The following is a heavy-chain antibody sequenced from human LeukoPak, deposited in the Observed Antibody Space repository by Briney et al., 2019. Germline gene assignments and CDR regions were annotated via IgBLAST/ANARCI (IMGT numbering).Heavy chain of an antibody. J-gene: IGHJ4*02. V-gene: IGHV3-23*01. D-gene: IGHD4/OR15-4a*01. CDR3: AKARGATYGTYYFDY. CDR2: ISGSVGDT. CDR1: GFTFSSYA. Sequence: GGSLRLSCAASGFTFSSYAMNWVRQAPGKGLEWVSISGSVGDTYYADSVKGRFTISRDNSKNTLYLQMNSPRAEDTAVYYCAKARGATYGTYYFDYWGQGTLVTVSS.